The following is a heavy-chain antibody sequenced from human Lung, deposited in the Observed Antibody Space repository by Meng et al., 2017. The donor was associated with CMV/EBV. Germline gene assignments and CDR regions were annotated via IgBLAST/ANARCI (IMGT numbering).Heavy chain of an antibody. Sequence: GGSLRLSCAASGFTFDDYAMHWVRQAPGKGLEWVSLISWDGGSTYYADSVKGRFTISRDNSKSSLYLQMNGLRAEDTALYHCAKYYYGLDVWGQGNTVNCSS. V-gene: IGHV3-43D*03. J-gene: IGHJ6*02. CDR2: ISWDGGST. CDR3: AKYYYGLDV. CDR1: GFTFDDYA.